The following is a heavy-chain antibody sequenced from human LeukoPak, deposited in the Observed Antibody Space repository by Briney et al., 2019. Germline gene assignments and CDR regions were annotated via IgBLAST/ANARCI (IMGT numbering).Heavy chain of an antibody. CDR3: ARGILDWVVTANPFDY. V-gene: IGHV1-2*02. D-gene: IGHD2-21*02. Sequence: ASVKVSCKASGYTFTGYYMHWVRQAPGQGLEWMGWINPNSGGTNYAQKFQGRVTMTRDTSISTAYMELSRLRSDDTAVYYCARGILDWVVTANPFDYWGQGTLVTVSS. J-gene: IGHJ4*02. CDR1: GYTFTGYY. CDR2: INPNSGGT.